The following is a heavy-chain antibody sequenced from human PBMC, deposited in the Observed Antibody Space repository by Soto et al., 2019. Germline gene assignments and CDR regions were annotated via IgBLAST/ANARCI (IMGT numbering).Heavy chain of an antibody. D-gene: IGHD3-16*01. J-gene: IGHJ4*02. V-gene: IGHV3-72*01. CDR1: GFTFSDHY. CDR2: SRNKGNSYTT. Sequence: EVQLVESGGGLVQPGGSLRLSCAASGFTFSDHYMDWVRQDPGKGLEWVGRSRNKGNSYTTEYAASVKGRFIISRDESKNSLYMQMNSLKIEDTAVYYCARSRGSYRHLDYWGQGTLVTVSS. CDR3: ARSRGSYRHLDY.